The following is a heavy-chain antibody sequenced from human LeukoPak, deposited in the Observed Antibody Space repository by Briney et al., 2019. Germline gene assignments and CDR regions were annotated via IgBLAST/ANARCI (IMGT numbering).Heavy chain of an antibody. CDR1: GFTFSSYE. CDR3: ARSGWGLVTAFDY. Sequence: GGSLRLSCAASGFTFSSYEINWVRQAPGKGLEWVSYISSSGSTIYYTDSVKGRFTISRDNAKNSLYLQMNSLRDEDTAVYYCARSGWGLVTAFDYWGQGTLVTVSS. D-gene: IGHD2-21*02. V-gene: IGHV3-48*03. J-gene: IGHJ4*02. CDR2: ISSSGSTI.